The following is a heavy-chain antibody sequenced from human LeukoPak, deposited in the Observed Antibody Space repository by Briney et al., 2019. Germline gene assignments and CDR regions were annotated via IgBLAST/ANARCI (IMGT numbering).Heavy chain of an antibody. J-gene: IGHJ4*02. CDR2: IYYSGST. D-gene: IGHD5-12*01. Sequence: PSETLSLTCTVSGGSISSYYWSWIRQPPGKGLEWIGYIYYSGSTNYNPSLKSRVTISVDTSKSQFSLKLSSVTAADTAVYYCARRGWLGNFDYWGQGTLVTVSS. CDR1: GGSISSYY. CDR3: ARRGWLGNFDY. V-gene: IGHV4-59*08.